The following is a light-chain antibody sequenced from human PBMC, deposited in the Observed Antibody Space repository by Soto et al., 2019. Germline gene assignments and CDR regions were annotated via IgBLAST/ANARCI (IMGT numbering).Light chain of an antibody. CDR1: QRISSSS. V-gene: IGKV3-20*01. J-gene: IGKJ3*01. CDR3: QQYGSSPFT. Sequence: EIVLTQSPSTLSLSPGERATLSCRASQRISSSSLAWYQQTPGQAPRLLIYDATSRATGIPDRFSGSGSGTDFTLTISRLEPADFAVYYCQQYGSSPFTFGPGTKVDNK. CDR2: DAT.